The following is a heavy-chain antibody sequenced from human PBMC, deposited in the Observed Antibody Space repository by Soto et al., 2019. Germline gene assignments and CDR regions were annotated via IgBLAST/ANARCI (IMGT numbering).Heavy chain of an antibody. CDR2: ISSSGSTT. Sequence: QVQLVESGGGLVKPGGSLRLSCAASEFTFSDYYMNWIRQPPGKGLEWVAHISSSGSTTYYADSVKGRFSVSRDNAKNSVYLQMHSLRVEDTAVYYCAIGLTAQEHLYYYYGFDVWGQGTTVTVSS. V-gene: IGHV3-11*01. J-gene: IGHJ6*02. CDR1: EFTFSDYY. CDR3: AIGLTAQEHLYYYYGFDV. D-gene: IGHD1-26*01.